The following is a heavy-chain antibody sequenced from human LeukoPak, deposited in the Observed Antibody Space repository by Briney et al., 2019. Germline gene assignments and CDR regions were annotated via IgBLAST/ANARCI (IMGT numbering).Heavy chain of an antibody. CDR3: ARARSGWASDAFDI. J-gene: IGHJ3*02. CDR2: INTNTGNP. D-gene: IGHD6-19*01. CDR1: GYTFTPYS. Sequence: GASVKVSCKASGYTFTPYSINWVRQAPGQGLEWMGWINTNTGNPTYAQGFTGRFVFSLDTSVSTAYLQISSLKAEDTAVYYCARARSGWASDAFDIWGQGTMVIASS. V-gene: IGHV7-4-1*02.